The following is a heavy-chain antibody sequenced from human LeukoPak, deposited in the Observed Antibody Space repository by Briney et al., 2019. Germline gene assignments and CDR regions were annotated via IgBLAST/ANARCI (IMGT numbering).Heavy chain of an antibody. Sequence: ASVKVSCKASGYTFTGYYMHWVRQAPGQRLEWMGWINPNSVGTNYAQKSQGRVTMTRDTSISTAYIELSTLRYANTTAYYCARVPVTIVGATKAFDYWGQGTLVTVSS. V-gene: IGHV1-2*02. J-gene: IGHJ4*02. CDR1: GYTFTGYY. D-gene: IGHD1-26*01. CDR2: INPNSVGT. CDR3: ARVPVTIVGATKAFDY.